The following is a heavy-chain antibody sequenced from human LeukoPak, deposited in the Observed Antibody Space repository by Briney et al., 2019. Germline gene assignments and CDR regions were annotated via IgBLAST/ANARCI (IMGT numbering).Heavy chain of an antibody. Sequence: GGSLRLSCAASGFTFSSYAMSWVRQAPGKGVEWVSAISGSGGSTYYADSVKGGFTISRDNSKNTLYLQMNTLRAEDTAVYYCAKDLWLADDYGDYWSQGTLVTVYS. J-gene: IGHJ4*02. CDR1: GFTFSSYA. CDR2: ISGSGGST. CDR3: AKDLWLADDYGDY. V-gene: IGHV3-23*01. D-gene: IGHD3-22*01.